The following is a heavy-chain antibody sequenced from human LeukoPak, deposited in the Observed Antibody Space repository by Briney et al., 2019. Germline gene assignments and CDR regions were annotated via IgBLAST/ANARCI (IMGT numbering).Heavy chain of an antibody. D-gene: IGHD3-16*01. J-gene: IGHJ4*02. CDR3: ATGDDSLDY. CDR1: GFTFDDYA. Sequence: GRSLRLSCAASGFTFDDYAMHWVRQAPGNGLEWVSGISWNSGSIGYADSVKGRFTISRDNAKNSLYLQMNSLRAEDTALYYCATGDDSLDYWGQGTLVTVSS. V-gene: IGHV3-9*01. CDR2: ISWNSGSI.